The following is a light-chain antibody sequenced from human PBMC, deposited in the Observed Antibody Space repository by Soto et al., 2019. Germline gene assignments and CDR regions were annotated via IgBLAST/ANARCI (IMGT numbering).Light chain of an antibody. V-gene: IGLV1-51*01. Sequence: QSVLTQPPSVSAAPGQTVTISCSGSNSNIGNNYVSWYQQLPGTAPKLLIYDNNKRPSGIPDRFSGSKSGTSATLGITGLQTGDEADYYCGAWDDSLSAVFGGGTKVTVL. CDR1: NSNIGNNY. CDR3: GAWDDSLSAV. J-gene: IGLJ2*01. CDR2: DNN.